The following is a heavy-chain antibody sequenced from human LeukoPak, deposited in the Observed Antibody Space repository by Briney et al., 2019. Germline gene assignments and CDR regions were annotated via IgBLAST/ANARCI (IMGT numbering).Heavy chain of an antibody. V-gene: IGHV3-9*01. CDR3: ARSPTYSSSWYRY. J-gene: IGHJ4*02. CDR1: GFTFDDYA. Sequence: SLRLSFAASGFTFDDYAMHWVWQAPGKGLEWVSGISWNSGSIGYADSVKGRFTISRDNAKNSLYLQMNSLRAEDTALYYCARSPTYSSSWYRYWGQGTLVTVSS. D-gene: IGHD6-13*01. CDR2: ISWNSGSI.